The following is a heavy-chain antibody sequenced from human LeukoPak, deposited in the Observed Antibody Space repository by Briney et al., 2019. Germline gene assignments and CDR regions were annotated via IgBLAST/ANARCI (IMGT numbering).Heavy chain of an antibody. CDR3: ARVTIFGVAADWFDP. CDR2: IYTSGST. D-gene: IGHD3-3*01. J-gene: IGHJ5*02. CDR1: GGSISSGSYY. Sequence: SETLSLTCTVSGGSISSGSYYWSWIRQPAGKGLEWIGRIYTSGSTNYNPSLKSRVTISVDTSKNQFSLKLSSVTAADTAVYYCARVTIFGVAADWFDPWGQGTLATVSS. V-gene: IGHV4-61*02.